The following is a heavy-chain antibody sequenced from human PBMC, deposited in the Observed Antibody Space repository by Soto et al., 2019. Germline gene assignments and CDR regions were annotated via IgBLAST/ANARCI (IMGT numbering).Heavy chain of an antibody. CDR2: IIPLFGTT. V-gene: IGHV1-69*01. D-gene: IGHD6-13*01. CDR1: GGTFSTYP. CDR3: ARGATHGSSWYFWFYP. Sequence: QVQLVQSGAEVRMPGSSVKVSCKASGGTFSTYPINWVRQAPGQGLEWMGGIIPLFGTTNYAQKFKGRVTITADESTSTAYMELSSLRAEDAAVYYCARGATHGSSWYFWFYPWGQGTLVTVSS. J-gene: IGHJ5*02.